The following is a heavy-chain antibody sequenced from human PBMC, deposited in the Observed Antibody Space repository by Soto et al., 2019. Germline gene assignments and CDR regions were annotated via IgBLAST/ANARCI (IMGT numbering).Heavy chain of an antibody. D-gene: IGHD3-22*01. V-gene: IGHV4-39*01. Sequence: SETLSLTCTVSGGSISSSSYYWGWIRQPPGKGLEWIGSIYYSGSTYYNPSLKSRVTISVDTSKNQFSLKLSSVTAADTAVYYCARSYDSSGYYNWFDPWGQGTLVTVSS. CDR3: ARSYDSSGYYNWFDP. J-gene: IGHJ5*02. CDR2: IYYSGST. CDR1: GGSISSSSYY.